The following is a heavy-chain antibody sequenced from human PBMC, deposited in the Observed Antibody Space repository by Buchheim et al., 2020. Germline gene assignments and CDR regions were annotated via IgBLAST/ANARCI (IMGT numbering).Heavy chain of an antibody. CDR3: ARRYNWNDGLYYYGMDV. J-gene: IGHJ6*02. CDR1: GYSFTSYS. D-gene: IGHD1-1*01. Sequence: QVQLVQSGAEVKKPGASVKVSCKASGYSFTSYSMYWVRQAPGQGLEWMGIINPSGGSTSYAQKFQGRVTMTRATSTSTVYMELSSLRSEDTAVYYCARRYNWNDGLYYYGMDVWGQGTT. CDR2: INPSGGST. V-gene: IGHV1-46*01.